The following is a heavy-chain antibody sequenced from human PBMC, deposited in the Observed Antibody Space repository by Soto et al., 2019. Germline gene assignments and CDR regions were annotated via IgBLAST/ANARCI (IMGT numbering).Heavy chain of an antibody. CDR3: ASWNSSSGNWFDP. CDR1: GGSFSGYY. Sequence: SETLSLTCAVYGGSFSGYYWSWIRQPPGKGLEWIGEINHSGSTNYNPSLKSRVTISVDTSKNQFSLKLSSVTAADTAVYYCASWNSSSGNWFDPWGQGTLVTVSS. CDR2: INHSGST. V-gene: IGHV4-34*01. J-gene: IGHJ5*02. D-gene: IGHD6-6*01.